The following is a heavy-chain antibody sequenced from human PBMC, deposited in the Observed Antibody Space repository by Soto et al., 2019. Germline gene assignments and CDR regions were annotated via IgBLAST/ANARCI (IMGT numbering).Heavy chain of an antibody. J-gene: IGHJ6*04. CDR1: GFTFSNYA. Sequence: VQLLESGGGLVQPGGSLRLSCAASGFTFSNYAMSWVRQAPGKGLEWVSAISGNGVNTHYADSVKGRFTISRDNSKNTVYLQMDSLRAEDTAVYYCARRTTSVSTVSVWGKGTTVTASS. D-gene: IGHD4-4*01. CDR3: ARRTTSVSTVSV. CDR2: ISGNGVNT. V-gene: IGHV3-23*01.